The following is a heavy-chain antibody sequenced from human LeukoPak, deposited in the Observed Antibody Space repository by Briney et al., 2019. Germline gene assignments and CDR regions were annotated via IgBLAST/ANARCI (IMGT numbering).Heavy chain of an antibody. J-gene: IGHJ5*02. CDR3: ARDPRNVGLAP. CDR2: NNGDGSTT. Sequence: GGSLRLSCVASGFSLSGYWMYWIRQAPGKGLMYISRNNGDGSTTNYADVVKGRFTMSRDNVKNTLYLQMNSLRVEDTAVYYCARDPRNVGLAPWGQGTLVTVSS. D-gene: IGHD2-15*01. CDR1: GFSLSGYW. V-gene: IGHV3-74*01.